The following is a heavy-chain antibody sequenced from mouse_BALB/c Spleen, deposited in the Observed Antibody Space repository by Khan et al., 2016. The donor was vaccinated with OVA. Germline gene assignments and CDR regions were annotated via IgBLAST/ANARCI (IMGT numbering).Heavy chain of an antibody. Sequence: QIQLVQSGPELKKPGETVKISCKASGYNFTNNGMNWVKQSPGKALKWMGWINTYTGEPTYADDFKGRFAFSLETSASTAYLQINNLKDEDTATYFCARPPYFSYTLDHWGQGTSVTVSS. CDR2: INTYTGEP. V-gene: IGHV9-3-1*01. J-gene: IGHJ4*01. D-gene: IGHD2-10*01. CDR1: GYNFTNNG. CDR3: ARPPYFSYTLDH.